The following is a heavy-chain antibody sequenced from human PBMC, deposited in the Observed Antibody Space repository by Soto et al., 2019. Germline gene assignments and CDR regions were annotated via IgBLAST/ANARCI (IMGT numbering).Heavy chain of an antibody. D-gene: IGHD1-26*01. J-gene: IGHJ2*01. CDR2: INAGNGNT. Sequence: QVQLVQSGAEVKKPGASVKVSCKASGYTFTNYAMHWVRQAPGQRLEWMGWINAGNGNTKYSQKFQGRVTITRDTSESTADMELSSLRCEDTTVYYCARGGSLDWYFDLWGRGTLVTVSS. V-gene: IGHV1-3*01. CDR3: ARGGSLDWYFDL. CDR1: GYTFTNYA.